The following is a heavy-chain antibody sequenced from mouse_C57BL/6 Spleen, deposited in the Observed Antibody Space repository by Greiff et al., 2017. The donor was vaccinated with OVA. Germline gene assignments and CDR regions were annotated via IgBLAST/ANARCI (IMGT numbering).Heavy chain of an antibody. CDR2: IDPSDSYT. CDR3: ARSREGGFAY. V-gene: IGHV1-59*01. Sequence: QVQLQQPGAELVRPGTSVKLSCKASGYTFTSYWMHWVKQRPGQGLEWIGVIDPSDSYTNYNQKFKGKATLTVDTSSSTAYMQLSSLTSEDSAVYYCARSREGGFAYWGQGTLVTVSA. J-gene: IGHJ3*01. CDR1: GYTFTSYW.